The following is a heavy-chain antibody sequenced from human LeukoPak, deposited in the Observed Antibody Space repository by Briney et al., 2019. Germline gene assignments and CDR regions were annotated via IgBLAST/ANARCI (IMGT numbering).Heavy chain of an antibody. V-gene: IGHV3-48*01. Sequence: GSLRLSFASSGFTFSSYSMNWVRQAPGQGLEWVSYINSSSSTIYYAYSVKGRFTISRDKANNSLYLQMNSLRAEDTAVYYCARGLYRFDPWGQGTLVTVSS. D-gene: IGHD1-14*01. CDR3: ARGLYRFDP. CDR2: INSSSSTI. CDR1: GFTFSSYS. J-gene: IGHJ5*02.